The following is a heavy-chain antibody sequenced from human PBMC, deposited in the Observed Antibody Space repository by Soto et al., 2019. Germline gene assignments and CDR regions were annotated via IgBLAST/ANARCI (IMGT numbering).Heavy chain of an antibody. CDR2: IYNIGST. CDR1: GGSISSSGDC. CDR3: ARGPRSDKLDS. J-gene: IGHJ4*02. Sequence: SETLSLTCTVSGGSISSSGDCWSWIRQSPGKGLEWVGHIYNIGSTYSNPSLRSRATISVDTSNNQFSLKLSSVAATDTAVYYCARGPRSDKLDSWGQGTLVTVSS. V-gene: IGHV4-30-4*01.